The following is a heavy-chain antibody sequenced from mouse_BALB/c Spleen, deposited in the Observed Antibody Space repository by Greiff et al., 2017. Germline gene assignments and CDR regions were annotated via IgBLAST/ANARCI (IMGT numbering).Heavy chain of an antibody. CDR2: ISYSGST. J-gene: IGHJ2*01. CDR3: ARGGFDY. V-gene: IGHV3-2*02. CDR1: GYSITSDYA. Sequence: VQLQQSGPGLVKPSQSLSLTCTVTGYSITSDYAWNWIRQFPGNKLEWMGYISYSGSTSYNPSLKSRISITRDTSKNQFFLQLNSVTTEDTATYYCARGGFDYWGQGTTLTVSS.